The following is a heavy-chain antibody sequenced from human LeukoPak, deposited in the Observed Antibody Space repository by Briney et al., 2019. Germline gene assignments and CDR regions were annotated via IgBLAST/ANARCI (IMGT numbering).Heavy chain of an antibody. V-gene: IGHV4-59*08. CDR3: ASLHGNGSGRP. D-gene: IGHD3-10*01. CDR1: GGSISSYY. J-gene: IGHJ5*02. CDR2: IYYSGST. Sequence: SETLSLTCTVSGGSISSYYWSWIRQPPGKGLEWIGYIYYSGSTNYNPSLKSRVTISVDTSKNQFSLKLSSVTAADTAVYYCASLHGNGSGRPWGQGTLVTVSS.